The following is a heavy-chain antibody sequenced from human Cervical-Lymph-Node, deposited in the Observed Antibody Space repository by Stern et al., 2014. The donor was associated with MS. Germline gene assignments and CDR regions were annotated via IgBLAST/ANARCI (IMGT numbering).Heavy chain of an antibody. CDR2: VYPGDADT. CDR1: GYSFTNYW. J-gene: IGHJ6*02. D-gene: IGHD6-25*01. Sequence: EVQLVESGAEVKKPGESLKISCKGSGYSFTNYWIGWGRQMPGKGLEWMGVVYPGDADTRYSPSFQGRVTISADNSISTAFLQWSSLKASDTAMYYCARHRQRTLYGMDVWGQGTTVTVSS. V-gene: IGHV5-51*01. CDR3: ARHRQRTLYGMDV.